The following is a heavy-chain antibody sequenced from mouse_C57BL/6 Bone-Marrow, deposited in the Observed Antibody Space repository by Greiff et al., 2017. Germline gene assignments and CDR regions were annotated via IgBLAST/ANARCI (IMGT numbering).Heavy chain of an antibody. CDR3: AGNFYWYFDV. Sequence: EVQRVESGGGLVKPGGSLKLSCAASGFTFSSYTMSWVRQTPEKRLEWVATISGGGGNTYYPDSVKGRFTISRDNAKNTLYLQMSSLRSEDTALDYCAGNFYWYFDVWGTGTTVTVSS. CDR2: ISGGGGNT. J-gene: IGHJ1*03. CDR1: GFTFSSYT. V-gene: IGHV5-9*01.